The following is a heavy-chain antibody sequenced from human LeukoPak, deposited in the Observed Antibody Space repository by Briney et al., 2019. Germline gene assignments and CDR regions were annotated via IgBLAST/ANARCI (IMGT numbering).Heavy chain of an antibody. D-gene: IGHD3-3*01. CDR2: INPTGGT. Sequence: SETLSLTCAVHGGTFSAYYWSWIRQPPGKGLEWVGEINPTGGTNYNLSLKSRVTMSIDTSKNHFSLNPTSVIAADTAVYYCARGDHYDSWSDYYTQTGYYFDYWGQGTLVSVSS. CDR3: ARGDHYDSWSDYYTQTGYYFDY. CDR1: GGTFSAYY. J-gene: IGHJ4*02. V-gene: IGHV4-34*01.